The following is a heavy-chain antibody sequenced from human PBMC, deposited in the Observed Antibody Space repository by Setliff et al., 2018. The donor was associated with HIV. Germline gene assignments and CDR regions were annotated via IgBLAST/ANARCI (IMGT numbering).Heavy chain of an antibody. J-gene: IGHJ3*02. D-gene: IGHD2-2*01. CDR2: IKHSGST. CDR1: GGSFSGYC. Sequence: SETLSLTCAVYGGSFSGYCWSWIRQPPGKGLEWIGEIKHSGSTNYNPSLKSRVTTSVDTSKNQFSLKLSSVTAADTAVYYCARGSCSTISCSLRVGNDAFDIWGQGTMVTVSS. V-gene: IGHV4-34*01. CDR3: ARGSCSTISCSLRVGNDAFDI.